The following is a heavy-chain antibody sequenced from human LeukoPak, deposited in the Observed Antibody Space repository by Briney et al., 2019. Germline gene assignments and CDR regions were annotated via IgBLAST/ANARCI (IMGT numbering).Heavy chain of an antibody. D-gene: IGHD5-18*01. CDR1: GYSISSGYY. CDR2: IYNSGQT. Sequence: SEALSLTCSVTGYSISSGYYWAWIRQSPEKGLQWIGSIYNSGQTFYNPSLESRVTISVDTSKNQFSLKLSSVTAADTAVYYCARGGYSYGTGIDYWGQGTLVTVSS. J-gene: IGHJ4*02. V-gene: IGHV4-38-2*02. CDR3: ARGGYSYGTGIDY.